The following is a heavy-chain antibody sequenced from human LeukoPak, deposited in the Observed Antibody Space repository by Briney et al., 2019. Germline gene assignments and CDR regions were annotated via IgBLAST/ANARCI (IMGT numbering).Heavy chain of an antibody. V-gene: IGHV3-9*01. CDR1: GFTFDDYA. D-gene: IGHD1-26*01. Sequence: GRSLRLSCAASGFTFDDYAMHWARHPRGKGLEWVSGIIWNSRSIGYADSVKGRFTISRDNAKNPLYLQMNSLRAEDTALYYCAKDIRSGSYLAPFDYWGQGALVTVSS. CDR3: AKDIRSGSYLAPFDY. CDR2: IIWNSRSI. J-gene: IGHJ4*02.